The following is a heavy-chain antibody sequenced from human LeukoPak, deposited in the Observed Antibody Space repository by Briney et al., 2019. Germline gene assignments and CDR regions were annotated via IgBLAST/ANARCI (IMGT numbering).Heavy chain of an antibody. Sequence: SETLSLPCAVYGGSFSGYYWSWIRPPPGKGLAGIGEINHSGSTNYNPSLKSRVTISVDTSKNQFSLKLSSVTAADTAVYYCARLYSYGPYYFDYWGQGTLVTVSS. J-gene: IGHJ4*02. CDR2: INHSGST. V-gene: IGHV4-34*01. CDR3: ARLYSYGPYYFDY. CDR1: GGSFSGYY. D-gene: IGHD5-18*01.